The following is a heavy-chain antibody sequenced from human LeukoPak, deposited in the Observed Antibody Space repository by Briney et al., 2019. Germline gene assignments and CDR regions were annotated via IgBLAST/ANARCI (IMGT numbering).Heavy chain of an antibody. J-gene: IGHJ6*03. D-gene: IGHD2-15*01. Sequence: SQTLSLTCTVSGGSISSGSYYWSWIRQPAGKGLEWIGRIYTSGSTNYNPSLKSRVTISVDTSKNQFSLKLSSVTAADTAVYYCARDPGGGCSGGSCYSEYYYYYMDVWGKGTTVTISS. V-gene: IGHV4-61*02. CDR2: IYTSGST. CDR1: GGSISSGSYY. CDR3: ARDPGGGCSGGSCYSEYYYYYMDV.